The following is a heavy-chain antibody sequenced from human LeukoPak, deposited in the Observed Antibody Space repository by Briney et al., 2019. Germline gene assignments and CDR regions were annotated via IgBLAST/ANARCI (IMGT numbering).Heavy chain of an antibody. CDR3: ARVGRQWLADNWFDP. Sequence: GASVKVSCKASGYTFTDYYIHWVRQAPGQGLEWMGWINPNSGTTNYAQRFQGRVTMTRDTSVSTAYMELVSLRSDDTAVYYCARVGRQWLADNWFDPWGQGTLVTVSS. CDR1: GYTFTDYY. V-gene: IGHV1-2*02. D-gene: IGHD6-19*01. CDR2: INPNSGTT. J-gene: IGHJ5*02.